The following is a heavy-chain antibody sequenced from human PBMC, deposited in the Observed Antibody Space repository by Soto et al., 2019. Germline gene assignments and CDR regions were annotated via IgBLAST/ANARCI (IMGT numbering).Heavy chain of an antibody. V-gene: IGHV3-48*02. J-gene: IGHJ4*02. D-gene: IGHD3-3*01. CDR2: ISSSSSTI. Sequence: ESGGGLVQPGGSLRLSCAASGFTFSSYSMNWVRQAPGKGLEWDSYISSSSSTIYYADSVKGRFTISRDNAKNSLYLQMNSLRDEDTAVYYCARDRYYDFWSGYGYWGQGTLVTVSS. CDR1: GFTFSSYS. CDR3: ARDRYYDFWSGYGY.